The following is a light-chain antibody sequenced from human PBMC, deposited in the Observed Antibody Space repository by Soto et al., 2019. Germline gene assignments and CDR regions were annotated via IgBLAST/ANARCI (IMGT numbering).Light chain of an antibody. CDR3: QQYYSYPLT. Sequence: DIQMTQSPSSLSASVGDRVTITCRASQSISMYLNWYQQKPGKAPKLLIYAASTLQSGVPSRFSGSGSGTDFTLTISCLQSEDFATYYCQQYYSYPLTFGGGTKVDIK. V-gene: IGKV1-39*01. CDR2: AAS. J-gene: IGKJ4*01. CDR1: QSISMY.